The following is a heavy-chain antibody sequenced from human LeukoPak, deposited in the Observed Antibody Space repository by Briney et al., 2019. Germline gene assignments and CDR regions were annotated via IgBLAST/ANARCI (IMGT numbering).Heavy chain of an antibody. Sequence: SETLSLTCTVSGGSISSYYGSWIRQPPGKGLEWIGYIYTSGSTNYNPSLKSRVTISVDTSKNQCSLTLSSLTAADTAVYYCAXHLXXXDILTGRIXXHFDYWGQGTLVTVSS. D-gene: IGHD3-9*01. V-gene: IGHV4-4*09. CDR3: AXHLXXXDILTGRIXXHFDY. CDR2: IYTSGST. J-gene: IGHJ4*02. CDR1: GGSISSYY.